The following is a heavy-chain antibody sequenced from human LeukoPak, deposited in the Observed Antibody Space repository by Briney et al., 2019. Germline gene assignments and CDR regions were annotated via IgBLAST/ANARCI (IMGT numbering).Heavy chain of an antibody. V-gene: IGHV4-31*03. CDR2: IYYSGST. CDR1: SGSISSGGYY. J-gene: IGHJ4*02. D-gene: IGHD2-2*01. CDR3: ARDVTSYCSSTSCYRHFDY. Sequence: SQTLSLTCTVSSGSISSGGYYWSWIRQHPGKGLEWIGYIYYSGSTYYNPSLKSRVTISVDTSKNQFSLKLSSVTAADTAVYYCARDVTSYCSSTSCYRHFDYWGQGTLVTVSS.